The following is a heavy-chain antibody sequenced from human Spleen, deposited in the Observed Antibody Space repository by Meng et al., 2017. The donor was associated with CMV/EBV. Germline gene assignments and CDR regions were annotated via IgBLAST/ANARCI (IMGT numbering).Heavy chain of an antibody. CDR2: VFPGDSDT. D-gene: IGHD2-21*01. CDR3: AKRSKRVIAGNYYFDS. V-gene: IGHV5-51*01. J-gene: IGHJ4*02. CDR1: YW. Sequence: YWIAWVRQMTGKGLEWMGIVFPGDSDTRYSRSSGGQVTISADRSVSAAYLQWSSLKASDNGIYYCAKRSKRVIAGNYYFDSWGQGTLVTVSS.